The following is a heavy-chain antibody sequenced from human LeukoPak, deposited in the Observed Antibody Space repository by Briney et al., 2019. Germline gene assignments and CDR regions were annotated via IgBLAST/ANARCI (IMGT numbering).Heavy chain of an antibody. Sequence: SVKVSCKASGGTFSSYAISWVRQAPGQGLEWMGGIIPIFGTANYTQKFQGRVTITADESTSTAYMELSSLRSEDTAVYYCARDGDHDILTGSPNWFDPWGQGTLVTVSS. CDR2: IIPIFGTA. J-gene: IGHJ5*02. D-gene: IGHD3-9*01. CDR3: ARDGDHDILTGSPNWFDP. V-gene: IGHV1-69*13. CDR1: GGTFSSYA.